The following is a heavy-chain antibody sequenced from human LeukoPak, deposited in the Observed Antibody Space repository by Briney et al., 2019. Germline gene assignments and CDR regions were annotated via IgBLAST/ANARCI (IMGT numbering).Heavy chain of an antibody. J-gene: IGHJ1*01. CDR3: AKEGYDIVTTISTHWSEYFQH. V-gene: IGHV3-23*01. CDR2: ISGSGGST. D-gene: IGHD3-9*01. Sequence: GGSLRLSCAASGFTFTSYAMSWVRQAPGKGLEWVSAISGSGGSTNYADSVKGRFTISTDTSKNTLYLQMNSLRPEDTAVYYCAKEGYDIVTTISTHWSEYFQHWGQGTLVTVSS. CDR1: GFTFTSYA.